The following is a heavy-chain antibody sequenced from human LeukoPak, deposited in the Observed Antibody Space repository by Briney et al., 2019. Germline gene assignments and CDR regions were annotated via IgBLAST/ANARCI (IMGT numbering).Heavy chain of an antibody. J-gene: IGHJ4*02. Sequence: SETLSLTCTVSGYSISSGYYWGWIRQPPGKGLEWIGSIYHSGSTNYNPSLKSRVTISVDTSKNQFSLKLSSVTAADTAVYYCASGYCSGGSCQPSFDYWGQGTLVTVSS. D-gene: IGHD2-15*01. CDR1: GYSISSGYY. CDR3: ASGYCSGGSCQPSFDY. V-gene: IGHV4-38-2*02. CDR2: IYHSGST.